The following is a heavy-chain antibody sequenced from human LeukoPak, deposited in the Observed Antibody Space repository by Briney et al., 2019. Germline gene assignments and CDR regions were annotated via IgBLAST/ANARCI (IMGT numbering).Heavy chain of an antibody. V-gene: IGHV1-69*13. Sequence: GASVKVSCKASGGTFSSYAISWVRQAPGQGLEWMGGIIPIFGTANYAQKFQGRVTITADESTSTAYMELSSLRSEDTAVYYCARRAYDILTGYLFDYWGQGTLVTVSS. D-gene: IGHD3-9*01. CDR1: GGTFSSYA. CDR3: ARRAYDILTGYLFDY. CDR2: IIPIFGTA. J-gene: IGHJ4*02.